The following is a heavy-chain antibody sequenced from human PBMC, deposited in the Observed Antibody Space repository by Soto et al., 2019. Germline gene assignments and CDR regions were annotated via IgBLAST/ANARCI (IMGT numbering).Heavy chain of an antibody. CDR2: IYYSGST. V-gene: IGHV4-30-4*01. D-gene: IGHD1-26*01. CDR3: ARDPTTQPYFDY. J-gene: IGHJ4*02. Sequence: PTETLSLTCTVSGGSISSGDYYWSWILQPPGKGLEWIGYIYYSGSTYYNPSLKSRVTISVDTSKNQFSLKLSSVTAADTAVYYCARDPTTQPYFDYWGQGTLVTVSS. CDR1: GGSISSGDYY.